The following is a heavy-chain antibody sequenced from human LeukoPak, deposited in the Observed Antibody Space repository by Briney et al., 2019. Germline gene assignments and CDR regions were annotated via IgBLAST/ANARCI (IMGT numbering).Heavy chain of an antibody. V-gene: IGHV4-34*01. Sequence: SETLSLTCAVYGGSFSGYYWSWIRQPPGKGLEWIGEINHSGSTNYNPSLKSRVTISVDTSKNQFSLKLSSVTAADTAVYYCARTPFPRYCSSTSCYTRGGYFDYWGQGTLVTVSS. CDR2: INHSGST. CDR3: ARTPFPRYCSSTSCYTRGGYFDY. J-gene: IGHJ4*02. CDR1: GGSFSGYY. D-gene: IGHD2-2*02.